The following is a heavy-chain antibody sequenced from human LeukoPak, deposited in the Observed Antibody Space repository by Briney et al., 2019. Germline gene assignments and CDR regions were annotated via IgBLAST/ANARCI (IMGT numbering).Heavy chain of an antibody. J-gene: IGHJ4*02. CDR2: IYHSGST. D-gene: IGHD3-16*01. V-gene: IGHV4-39*01. CDR1: GGSISSDAYY. Sequence: SETLSLTCTVSGGSISSDAYYWGWIRQPPKKGLVWIGTIYHSGSTYLNPSLRSRLTISVDTSKNQFSLNLSSVTAADTAVYYCARLDGAWGYFDYWGQGTLVTVSS. CDR3: ARLDGAWGYFDY.